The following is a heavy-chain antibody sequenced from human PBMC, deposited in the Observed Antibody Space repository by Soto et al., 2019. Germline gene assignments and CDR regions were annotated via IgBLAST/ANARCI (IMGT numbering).Heavy chain of an antibody. V-gene: IGHV1-18*01. CDR3: VMVDNYVTPTPQDV. J-gene: IGHJ6*02. D-gene: IGHD3-16*01. Sequence: QVQLVQSGDEVKKPGASVKVSCKASGYIFVNYGIAWVRQAPGQGLEWMGWISPYTGNTHSATKIQGRLTMTTDTSASTAYLGLVSLTSDDTAVYYCVMVDNYVTPTPQDVWGQGTTVTVSS. CDR1: GYIFVNYG. CDR2: ISPYTGNT.